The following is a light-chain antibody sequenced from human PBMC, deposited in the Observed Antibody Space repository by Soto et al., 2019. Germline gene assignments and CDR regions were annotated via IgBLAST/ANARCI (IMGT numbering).Light chain of an antibody. Sequence: DIQMTQSPSSLSASVGDRVTITCRASQSISSYLNWYQQKPGKAPKLLIYAASSLESGVPSRFSGSGSGTEFTLTISRLQPDDFATYYCQQYNVYSPTFGQGTKVDIK. J-gene: IGKJ1*01. CDR2: AAS. V-gene: IGKV1-5*01. CDR3: QQYNVYSPT. CDR1: QSISSY.